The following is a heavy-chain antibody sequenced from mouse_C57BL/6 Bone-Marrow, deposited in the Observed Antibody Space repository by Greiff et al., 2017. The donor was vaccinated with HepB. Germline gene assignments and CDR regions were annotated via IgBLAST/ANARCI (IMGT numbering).Heavy chain of an antibody. CDR2: ISSGSSTI. J-gene: IGHJ3*01. Sequence: EVQRVESGGGLVKPGGSLKLSCAASGFPFSDYGMHWVRQAPGKGLEWVAYISSGSSTIYYEDTVKGRFTFSRDNAKTTRFLQRTSLRSEDTAMYYCARRGGPRAWFAYGGQGTLVTVSA. CDR1: GFPFSDYG. D-gene: IGHD2-10*02. CDR3: ARRGGPRAWFAY. V-gene: IGHV5-17*01.